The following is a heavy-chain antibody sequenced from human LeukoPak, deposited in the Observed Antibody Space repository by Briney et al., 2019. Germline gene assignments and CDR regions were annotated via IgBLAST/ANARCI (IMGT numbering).Heavy chain of an antibody. CDR1: GYTLTELS. J-gene: IGHJ4*02. D-gene: IGHD3-3*01. V-gene: IGHV1-8*03. Sequence: ASVKVSCKVSGYTLTELSMHWVRQATGQGLEWMGWMNPNSGNTGYAQKFQGRVTITRNTSISTAYMELSSLRSEDTAVYYCAREVPSRDFWSGYSPFDYWGQGTLVTVSS. CDR3: AREVPSRDFWSGYSPFDY. CDR2: MNPNSGNT.